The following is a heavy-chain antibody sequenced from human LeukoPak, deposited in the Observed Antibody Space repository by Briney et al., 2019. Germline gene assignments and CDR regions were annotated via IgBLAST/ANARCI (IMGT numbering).Heavy chain of an antibody. J-gene: IGHJ4*02. V-gene: IGHV3-30*03. Sequence: PGRSLRLSCAASGFTFSSYGMHWVRQAPGKGLEWVAVISYDGSNKYYADSVKGRFTISRDNSKNTLYLQMNSLRAEDTAVYYCARLRGPFDYWGQGTLVTVSS. CDR3: ARLRGPFDY. CDR1: GFTFSSYG. D-gene: IGHD4-17*01. CDR2: ISYDGSNK.